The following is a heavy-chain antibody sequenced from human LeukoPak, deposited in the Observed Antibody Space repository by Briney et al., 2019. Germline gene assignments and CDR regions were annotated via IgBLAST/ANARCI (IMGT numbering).Heavy chain of an antibody. D-gene: IGHD3-22*01. Sequence: SVKVSCKASGGTFSSYAISWVGQAPGQRLEWMGGIIPIFGTANYAQKLQGRVTITTDESTSTAYMELSSLRSEDTAVHYCARDGEYDSSGYYSYYYYYMDVWGKGTTVTVSS. CDR1: GGTFSSYA. J-gene: IGHJ6*03. CDR2: IIPIFGTA. CDR3: ARDGEYDSSGYYSYYYYYMDV. V-gene: IGHV1-69*05.